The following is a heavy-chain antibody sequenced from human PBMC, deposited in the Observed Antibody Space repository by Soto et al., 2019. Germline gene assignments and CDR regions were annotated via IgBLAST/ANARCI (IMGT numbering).Heavy chain of an antibody. D-gene: IGHD6-19*01. CDR1: GFTFSSYG. CDR2: IWYDGSNK. V-gene: IGHV3-33*01. J-gene: IGHJ4*02. Sequence: QVQLVESGGGVVQPGRSLRLSCAASGFTFSSYGMHWVRQAPGKGLEWVAVIWYDGSNKYYADSVKGRFTISRDNSKNTRYLQMNSLRAEDTAVYYCARDLEGYSSGWFSFDYWGQGTLVTVSS. CDR3: ARDLEGYSSGWFSFDY.